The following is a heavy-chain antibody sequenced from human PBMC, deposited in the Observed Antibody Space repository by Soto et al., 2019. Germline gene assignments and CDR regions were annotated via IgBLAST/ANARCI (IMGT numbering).Heavy chain of an antibody. CDR2: IYVTGAV. Sequence: SETLSLTCSVSGAALNSGNYYWSWIRQVPGKGLEWIGHIYVTGAVDYNPSLRDRITISQDTSERQFSLNPRLVTAADTAVYYCARLRIATNNYKWFDPWGQGTLVTVSS. CDR3: ARLRIATNNYKWFDP. V-gene: IGHV4-31*03. CDR1: GAALNSGNYY. D-gene: IGHD2-21*01. J-gene: IGHJ5*02.